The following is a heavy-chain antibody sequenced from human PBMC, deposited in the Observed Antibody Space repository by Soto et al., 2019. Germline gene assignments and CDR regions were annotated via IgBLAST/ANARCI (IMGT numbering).Heavy chain of an antibody. D-gene: IGHD3-10*01. V-gene: IGHV4-31*03. CDR3: ARDGATMVRGGNGMDV. J-gene: IGHJ6*02. Sequence: PWETLSLTCTVSGGSISSGGYYWSWIRQHPGKGLEWIGYIYYSGSTYYNPSLKSRVTISVDTSKNQFSLKLSSVTAADTAVYYCARDGATMVRGGNGMDVWGQGTTVTVS. CDR1: GGSISSGGYY. CDR2: IYYSGST.